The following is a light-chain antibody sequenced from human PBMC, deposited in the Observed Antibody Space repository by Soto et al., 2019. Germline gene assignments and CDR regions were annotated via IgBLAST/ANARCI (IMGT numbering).Light chain of an antibody. V-gene: IGKV3-15*01. Sequence: EIVMTQSPATLSVSPGERATLSCRTSQCIGSNLGWYQQKPGQAPRLLIYAASTRATGIPARFSGSGSGTEFTLTISSLQSEDSAVYYCQQYNNWSLITFGQGTRLEIK. CDR2: AAS. CDR3: QQYNNWSLIT. CDR1: QCIGSN. J-gene: IGKJ5*01.